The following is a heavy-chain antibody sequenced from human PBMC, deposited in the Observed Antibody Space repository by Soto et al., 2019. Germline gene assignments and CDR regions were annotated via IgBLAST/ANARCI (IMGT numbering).Heavy chain of an antibody. J-gene: IGHJ4*02. V-gene: IGHV4-59*08. CDR1: GGSISSYY. D-gene: IGHD7-27*01. CDR2: IYYSGST. Sequence: QVQLQESGPGLVKPSETLSLTCTVSGGSISSYYWSWIRQPPGKGLEWIGYIYYSGSTNYNPCLKSRVTISIDTAKNQSSLKLSSVTAADTAVYYCARRWGRTFDYWGQGTLVTDSS. CDR3: ARRWGRTFDY.